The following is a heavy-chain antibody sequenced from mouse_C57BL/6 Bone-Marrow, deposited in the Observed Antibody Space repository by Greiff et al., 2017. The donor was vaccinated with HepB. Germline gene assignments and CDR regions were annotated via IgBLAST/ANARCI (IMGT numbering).Heavy chain of an antibody. V-gene: IGHV1-64*01. J-gene: IGHJ1*03. CDR1: GYTFTSYW. Sequence: QVQLQQPGAELVKPGASVKLSCKASGYTFTSYWMHWVKQRPGQGLEWIGMIHPNSGSTNYNEKFKSKSTLTVDKSSSPADMQRSSLTSEDSAGYGCARSHYYGSGYWYFDVWGTGTTVTVSS. CDR3: ARSHYYGSGYWYFDV. D-gene: IGHD1-1*01. CDR2: IHPNSGST.